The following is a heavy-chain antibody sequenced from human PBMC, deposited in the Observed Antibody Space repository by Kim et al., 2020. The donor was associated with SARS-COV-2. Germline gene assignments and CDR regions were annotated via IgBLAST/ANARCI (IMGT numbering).Heavy chain of an antibody. CDR3: TIQSPGGFAYNWFHP. J-gene: IGHJ5*02. CDR1: GGSISVPNYY. Sequence: SETLSLTCTVTGGSISVPNYYWGWIRQSPGKGLEWIGSIDYRGTSYSQPSLRSRLSMSVDTSNNLFSLKLRSVTAADTGIYFCTIQSPGGFAYNWFHPWGQGALVTVSS. D-gene: IGHD3-16*01. V-gene: IGHV4-39*02. CDR2: IDYRGTS.